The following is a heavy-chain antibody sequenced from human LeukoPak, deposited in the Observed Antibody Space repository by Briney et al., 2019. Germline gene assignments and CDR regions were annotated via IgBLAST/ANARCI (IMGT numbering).Heavy chain of an antibody. CDR2: IYYSGST. CDR3: ARRRSSSFLDY. V-gene: IGHV4-59*08. D-gene: IGHD6-13*01. CDR1: GGSISSYY. Sequence: SETLSPTCTVSGGSISSYYWSWIRQPPGKGLEWIGYIYYSGSTNYNPSLKSRVTISVDTSKNQFSLKLSSVTAADTAVYYCARRRSSSFLDYWGQGTLVTVSS. J-gene: IGHJ4*02.